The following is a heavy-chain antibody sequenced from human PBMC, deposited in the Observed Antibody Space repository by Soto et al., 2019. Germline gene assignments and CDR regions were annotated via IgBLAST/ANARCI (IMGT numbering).Heavy chain of an antibody. CDR3: AREITSSNYYYGMDV. J-gene: IGHJ6*02. CDR2: ISYDGSNK. Sequence: GGSLRLSCAASGFTFSSYAMHWVRQAPGKGLEWVAVISYDGSNKYYADSVKGRFTISRDNSKNTLYLQMNSLRAEDTAVYYCAREITSSNYYYGMDVWGQGPTVTVSS. D-gene: IGHD6-6*01. CDR1: GFTFSSYA. V-gene: IGHV3-30-3*01.